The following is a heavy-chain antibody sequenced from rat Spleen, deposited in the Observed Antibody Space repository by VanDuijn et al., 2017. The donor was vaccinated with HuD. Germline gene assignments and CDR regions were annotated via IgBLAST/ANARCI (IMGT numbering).Heavy chain of an antibody. D-gene: IGHD1-11*01. CDR1: GFTFSDYN. V-gene: IGHV5-7*01. CDR2: ISYDGGGT. CDR3: ATYGGFIDY. J-gene: IGHJ2*01. Sequence: EVQLVESGGGLVQPGRSLKLSCAASGFTFSDYNMAWVRQAPKKGLEWVATISYDGGGTYYRDSVKGRFTISRDNAKSTLYLQMDSLRSEDTATYYCATYGGFIDYWGQGVVVTVSS.